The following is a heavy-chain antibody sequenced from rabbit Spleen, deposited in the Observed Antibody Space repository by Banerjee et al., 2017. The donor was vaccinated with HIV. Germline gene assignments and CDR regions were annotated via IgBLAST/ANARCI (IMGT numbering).Heavy chain of an antibody. D-gene: IGHD8-1*01. CDR2: IYTGSGIT. CDR3: ARDSGSSFSSYGMDL. Sequence: QSLEESGGGLVQPGASLTLTCTASGFSFSSSYYMCWVRQAPGKGLEWIACIYTGSGITYYASWAKGRFTISKTSSTTVTLQMTSLTVTDTATYFCARDSGSSFSSYGMDLWGPGTLVT. CDR1: GFSFSSSYY. V-gene: IGHV1S40*01. J-gene: IGHJ6*01.